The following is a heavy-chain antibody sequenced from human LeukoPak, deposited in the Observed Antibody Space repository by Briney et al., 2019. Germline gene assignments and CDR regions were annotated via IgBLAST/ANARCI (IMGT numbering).Heavy chain of an antibody. CDR2: ISSSSSYI. D-gene: IGHD2-2*01. Sequence: PGGSLRLSCAASGFTFSSYSMNWVRQAPGKGLEWVSSISSSSSYIYYADSAKGRFTISRDNAKNSLYLQMNSLRAEDTAVYYCARQLTVVVPAAFSPWGQGTLVTVSS. V-gene: IGHV3-21*01. J-gene: IGHJ5*02. CDR3: ARQLTVVVPAAFSP. CDR1: GFTFSSYS.